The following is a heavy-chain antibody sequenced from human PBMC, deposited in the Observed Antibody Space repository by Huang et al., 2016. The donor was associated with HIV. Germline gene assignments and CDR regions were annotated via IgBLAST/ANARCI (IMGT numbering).Heavy chain of an antibody. V-gene: IGHV3-23*01. CDR1: GFGFSNYA. CDR3: ARSSRSSGYINDFDY. CDR2: VSGSDGRT. D-gene: IGHD6-19*01. Sequence: EVQLLESGGGLVQPGGSLRLSCAASGFGFSNYAMSWVRQGPGKGLEWVSRVSGSDGRTYYADAVKGRFTISRDHYKSTLFLQMNGLRADDTAIYYCARSSRSSGYINDFDYWGQGALVTVSS. J-gene: IGHJ4*02.